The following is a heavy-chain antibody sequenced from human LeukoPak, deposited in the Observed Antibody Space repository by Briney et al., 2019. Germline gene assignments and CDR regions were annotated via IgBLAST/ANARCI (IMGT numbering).Heavy chain of an antibody. CDR2: INAGNGNT. CDR1: GYTFTSYA. Sequence: ASVKVSCKVSGYTFTSYAMHGVRQAPGQRLEWMGWINAGNGNTKYSQEFQGRVTITRDTSASTAYMELSSLRSDDMAVYYCARVVRYSSGPLADLLPYYFDYWGQGTLVTLSS. D-gene: IGHD6-19*01. V-gene: IGHV1-3*03. J-gene: IGHJ4*02. CDR3: ARVVRYSSGPLADLLPYYFDY.